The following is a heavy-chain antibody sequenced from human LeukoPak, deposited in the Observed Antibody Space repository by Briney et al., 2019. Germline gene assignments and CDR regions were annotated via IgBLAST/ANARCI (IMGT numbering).Heavy chain of an antibody. CDR3: ARRDIDSMVISAFDI. Sequence: GESLKISCKGSGYSFTSYWIGWVRQMPGKGLEWMGIIYPGDSDTRYSPSFQGQVTISADKSISTAYLQWSSLKASDTAMYYCARRDIDSMVISAFDIWGQGTMVTVSS. V-gene: IGHV5-51*01. J-gene: IGHJ3*02. CDR1: GYSFTSYW. D-gene: IGHD3-22*01. CDR2: IYPGDSDT.